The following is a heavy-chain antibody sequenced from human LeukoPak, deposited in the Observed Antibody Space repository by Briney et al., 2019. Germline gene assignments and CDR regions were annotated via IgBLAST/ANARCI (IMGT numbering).Heavy chain of an antibody. CDR2: IYYSGST. J-gene: IGHJ6*03. V-gene: IGHV4-59*01. D-gene: IGHD6-19*01. CDR3: ARGSGWLNYYYYYYMDV. Sequence: SESLSLTCTVSGGSIITYYWSWVRQPPGKGLEWIGYIYYSGSTNYNPSLKSRVTISVDTSKNQFSLKLSSVTAADTAVYYCARGSGWLNYYYYYYMDVWGKGTTVTVSS. CDR1: GGSIITYY.